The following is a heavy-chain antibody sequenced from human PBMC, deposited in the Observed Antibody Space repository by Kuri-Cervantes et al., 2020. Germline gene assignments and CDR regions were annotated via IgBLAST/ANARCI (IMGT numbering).Heavy chain of an antibody. CDR1: GGSISSSSYY. CDR3: ARAGYYDTLTGYGGWFDP. V-gene: IGHV4-39*07. J-gene: IGHJ5*02. Sequence: SETLSLTCTVSGGSISSSSYYWGWIRQPPGKGLEWIGRIYTSGSTNYNPSLKSRVTMSVDTSKNQFSLKLSSVTAADTAVYYCARAGYYDTLTGYGGWFDPWGQGTLVTVSS. D-gene: IGHD3-9*01. CDR2: IYTSGST.